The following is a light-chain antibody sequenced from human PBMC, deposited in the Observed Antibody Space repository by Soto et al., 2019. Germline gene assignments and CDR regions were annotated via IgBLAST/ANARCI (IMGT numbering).Light chain of an antibody. CDR3: EQYNNWPIT. CDR2: GAS. CDR1: QYIGSN. J-gene: IGKJ5*01. V-gene: IGKV3-15*01. Sequence: EIVITQSPATLSVSQGERATLSCRASQYIGSNLAWYQQKPGQAPRLLIYGASTRATGIPARFSGSGSGTEFTLTISSLQSEDFAVYYCEQYNNWPITFGQGTRLEIK.